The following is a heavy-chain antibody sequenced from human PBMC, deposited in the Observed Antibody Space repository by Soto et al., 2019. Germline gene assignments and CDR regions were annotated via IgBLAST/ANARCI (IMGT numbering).Heavy chain of an antibody. CDR3: ARDRVRGALPQYGMDV. J-gene: IGHJ6*02. V-gene: IGHV3-21*01. D-gene: IGHD3-10*01. CDR1: GFTFSSYS. CDR2: IRGVDNNK. Sequence: WGSLRLSCAASGFTFSSYSINWGRHSPFKGLEWVSSIRGVDNNKYYAASVKGRFTISRDNAKNSLFLHLSGLTADDTAVYYCARDRVRGALPQYGMDVWGQGTTVTVSS.